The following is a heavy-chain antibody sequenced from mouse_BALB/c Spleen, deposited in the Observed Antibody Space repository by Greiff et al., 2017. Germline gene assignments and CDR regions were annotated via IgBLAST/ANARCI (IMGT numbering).Heavy chain of an antibody. Sequence: VKLMESGPGLVAPSQSLSITCTVSGFSLTSYDISWIRQPPGKGLEWLGVIWTGGGTNYNSAFMSRLSISKDNSKSQVFLKMNSLQTDDTAIYYCVRASITTVVAPYAMDYWGQGTSVTVSS. V-gene: IGHV2-9-2*01. CDR2: IWTGGGT. CDR3: VRASITTVVAPYAMDY. CDR1: GFSLTSYD. D-gene: IGHD1-1*01. J-gene: IGHJ4*01.